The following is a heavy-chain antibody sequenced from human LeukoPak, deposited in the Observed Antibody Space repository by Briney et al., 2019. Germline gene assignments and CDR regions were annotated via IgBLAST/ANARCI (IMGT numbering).Heavy chain of an antibody. J-gene: IGHJ3*02. V-gene: IGHV4-39*01. CDR3: ARHLPRTDIGYAFDI. CDR1: GGSISSSGSY. CDR2: IYNSGST. D-gene: IGHD2-15*01. Sequence: SETLSLTCTVSGGSISSSGSYWDWIRQPPGKGLEWIGNIYNSGSTHYTPPLKSRVTMSVDTSKNQFSLKLSSVTAADTAVYYCARHLPRTDIGYAFDIWGQGTVVTVSS.